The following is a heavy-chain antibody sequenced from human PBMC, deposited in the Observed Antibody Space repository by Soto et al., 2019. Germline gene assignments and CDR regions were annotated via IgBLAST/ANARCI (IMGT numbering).Heavy chain of an antibody. CDR1: GYTFTSYG. V-gene: IGHV1-18*01. CDR3: ARVGGLMVRGARGKNWFDP. CDR2: ISAYNGNT. D-gene: IGHD3-10*01. Sequence: QVQLVQSGAEVKKPGASVTVSCKASGYTFTSYGISWVRQAPGQGLEWMGWISAYNGNTNYAQMLQGRVTMTTDTSPTPASMELRNLRSDDTAVYYCARVGGLMVRGARGKNWFDPWGQGTLVTVSS. J-gene: IGHJ5*02.